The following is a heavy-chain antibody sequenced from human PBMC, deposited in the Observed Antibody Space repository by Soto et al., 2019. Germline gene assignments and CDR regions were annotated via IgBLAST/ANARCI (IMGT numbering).Heavy chain of an antibody. Sequence: EFQLVESGGGLVQPGGSLRLSCAASGFTFSTYNMVWVRQAPGKGLEWLSYITTTGTTIYYADSVKGRFTVSRDNAKICIDLQVNSSRAEDTAVYYCARYYDSSGPDLWGRGTLVTVSS. CDR2: ITTTGTTI. D-gene: IGHD3-22*01. V-gene: IGHV3-48*01. CDR3: ARYYDSSGPDL. J-gene: IGHJ2*01. CDR1: GFTFSTYN.